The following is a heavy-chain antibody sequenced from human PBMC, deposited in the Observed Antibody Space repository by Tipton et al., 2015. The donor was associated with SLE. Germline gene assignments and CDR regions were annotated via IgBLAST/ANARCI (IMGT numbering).Heavy chain of an antibody. J-gene: IGHJ3*02. D-gene: IGHD6-13*01. CDR1: GGSISSYY. Sequence: TLSLTCTVSGGSISSYYWSWIRQPAGKGLEWIGRIYTCGRTNYNPPLQSRVTMSVYTSKKQFSLKLCSVTAADTAVYYCARPIDYSSSWTDAFDIWGQGTMVTVSS. CDR3: ARPIDYSSSWTDAFDI. CDR2: IYTCGRT. V-gene: IGHV4-4*07.